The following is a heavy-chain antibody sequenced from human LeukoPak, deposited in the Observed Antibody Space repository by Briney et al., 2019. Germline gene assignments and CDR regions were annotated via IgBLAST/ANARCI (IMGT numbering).Heavy chain of an antibody. J-gene: IGHJ3*02. V-gene: IGHV6-1*01. CDR3: AGHGGSWSHAFDI. CDR2: TYYKSRWYN. D-gene: IGHD6-13*01. CDR1: GDSVSSNSAA. Sequence: SQTLSLTCAISGDSVSSNSAAWIWIRQSPSRGLEWLGRTYYKSRWYNDYAVSMRSRITINADTSKNQFSLQLSSVTPEDTAVYYCAGHGGSWSHAFDIWGQGTMATVSS.